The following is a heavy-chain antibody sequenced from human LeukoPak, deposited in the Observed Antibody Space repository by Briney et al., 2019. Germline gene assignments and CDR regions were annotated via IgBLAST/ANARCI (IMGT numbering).Heavy chain of an antibody. V-gene: IGHV1-3*01. J-gene: IGHJ4*02. CDR3: ARVQSAYCSSSSCYGGYFDY. CDR2: INAGNGNT. CDR1: GYTFTSYA. Sequence: ASVKVSCKASGYTFTSYAMHWVRQAPGQRPEWMGWINAGNGNTKYSQKFQGRVTITRDTSASTAYVELSSLRPEDTAVYYCARVQSAYCSSSSCYGGYFDYWGQGTLVTVSS. D-gene: IGHD2-2*01.